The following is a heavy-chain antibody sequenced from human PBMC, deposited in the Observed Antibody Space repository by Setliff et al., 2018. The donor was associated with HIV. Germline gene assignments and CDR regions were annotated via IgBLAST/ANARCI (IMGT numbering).Heavy chain of an antibody. Sequence: ASVKVSCKISGYTLTELSIHWVRQAPGKGLEWMGGFDPEYDKTFYAQKFQGRVTMTRDTSTTTIFMELSSLRSEDTAVYYCARDGTAAAPTWFDPWGQGTLVTVSS. CDR3: ARDGTAAAPTWFDP. CDR2: FDPEYDKT. V-gene: IGHV1-24*01. D-gene: IGHD6-13*01. CDR1: GYTLTELS. J-gene: IGHJ5*02.